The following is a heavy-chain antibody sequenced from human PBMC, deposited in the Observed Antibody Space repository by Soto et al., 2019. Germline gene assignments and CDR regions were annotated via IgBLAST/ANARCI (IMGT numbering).Heavy chain of an antibody. Sequence: SETLSLTCTVSGGSISNVIYYWSWIRQYPGKGLEWIGHIYHNGGTYYNPSLKSRLAMSVDTSKNQFSLHLSSVTAADTAVYYCARDKITCLFDYWGQGTLVT. J-gene: IGHJ4*02. CDR2: IYHNGGT. D-gene: IGHD3-10*01. V-gene: IGHV4-31*03. CDR1: GGSISNVIYY. CDR3: ARDKITCLFDY.